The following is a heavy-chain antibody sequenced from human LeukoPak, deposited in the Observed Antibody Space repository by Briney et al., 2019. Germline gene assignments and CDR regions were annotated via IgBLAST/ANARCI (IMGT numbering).Heavy chain of an antibody. J-gene: IGHJ3*02. Sequence: GGSLRLSCAASGFTFYDYAMHWVGQAPGKGLEWVSLISGDGGSTYYADSVKGRFTISRDNSKNSLYLQMNSLRTEDTALYYCAKDAGEVVGATGAFDIWGQGTMVTVSS. D-gene: IGHD1-26*01. CDR2: ISGDGGST. V-gene: IGHV3-43*02. CDR3: AKDAGEVVGATGAFDI. CDR1: GFTFYDYA.